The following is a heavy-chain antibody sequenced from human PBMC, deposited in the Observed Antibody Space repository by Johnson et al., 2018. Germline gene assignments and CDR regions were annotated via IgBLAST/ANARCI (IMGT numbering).Heavy chain of an antibody. V-gene: IGHV1-46*01. CDR2: INPSGGST. D-gene: IGHD3-22*01. J-gene: IGHJ3*02. CDR1: GYTFTSYY. Sequence: VQLLESGAEVKKPGASVKVSCKASGYTFTSYYMHWVRQAPGQGLEWMGIINPSGGSTSYAQKFQGRVTMTRDTSTRTVYMELSSLRSEDTAVYYCARMYYYDSSGYSTPDAFDIWGQGTMVTVSS. CDR3: ARMYYYDSSGYSTPDAFDI.